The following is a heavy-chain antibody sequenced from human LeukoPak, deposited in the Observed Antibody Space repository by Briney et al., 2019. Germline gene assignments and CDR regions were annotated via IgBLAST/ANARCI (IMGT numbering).Heavy chain of an antibody. Sequence: GGSLRLSCAASGFTFSSYEMNWVRQAPGKGLEWVSYISSSGSTISYADSLKGRFTISRDNAKNSLDLQMNSLRAEDTAVYYCAIDRYSSGWYTFDYWGQGTLVTVSS. CDR1: GFTFSSYE. J-gene: IGHJ4*02. CDR2: ISSSGSTI. CDR3: AIDRYSSGWYTFDY. D-gene: IGHD6-19*01. V-gene: IGHV3-48*03.